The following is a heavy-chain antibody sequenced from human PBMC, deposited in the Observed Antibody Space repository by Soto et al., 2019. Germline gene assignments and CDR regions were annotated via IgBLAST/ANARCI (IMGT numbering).Heavy chain of an antibody. J-gene: IGHJ4*01. CDR3: ARGEQYSGRIFDY. D-gene: IGHD1-26*01. Sequence: SQTLSLTCAITGDSVSSNSAGWSWVRQSPSRGLEWLGRIYYRSKWYYENAVSVRGRITINPDTSKNQYSLQLNSVTPEDTAVYFCARGEQYSGRIFDYWGQGXLVTVYS. CDR2: IYYRSKWYY. V-gene: IGHV6-1*01. CDR1: GDSVSSNSAG.